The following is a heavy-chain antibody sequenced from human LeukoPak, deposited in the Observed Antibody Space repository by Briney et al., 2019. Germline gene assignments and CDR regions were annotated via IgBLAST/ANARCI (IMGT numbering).Heavy chain of an antibody. CDR2: IRYDGSNK. CDR1: GFTFSIYG. J-gene: IGHJ4*02. D-gene: IGHD2-2*01. V-gene: IGHV3-30*02. Sequence: GGSLRLSCAASGFTFSIYGMHWVRQAPGKGLEWVAFIRYDGSNKYYADSVKGRFTISRDNSKNTLYLQMNSLRAEDTAVYYCASPYCSSTSCYANYFDYWGQGTLVTVSS. CDR3: ASPYCSSTSCYANYFDY.